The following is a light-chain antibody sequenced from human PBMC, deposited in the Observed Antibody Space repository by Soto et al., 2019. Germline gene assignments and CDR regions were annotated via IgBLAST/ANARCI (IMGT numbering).Light chain of an antibody. V-gene: IGKV3-20*01. J-gene: IGKJ2*01. CDR3: HQFGSSPPAFT. CDR2: GAS. Sequence: ESMLTQSPGTLSLSPGERATLSCRASQSVSTRYLAWYQQKPGQAPRLLIYGASIRATGIPDRFSGSGSGTDVTLTISRLEPEDFAVYYCHQFGSSPPAFTCGQGTKLEI. CDR1: QSVSTRY.